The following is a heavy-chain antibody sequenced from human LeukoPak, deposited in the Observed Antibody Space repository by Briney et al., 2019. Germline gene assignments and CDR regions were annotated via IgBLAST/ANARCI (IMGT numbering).Heavy chain of an antibody. D-gene: IGHD6-13*01. CDR2: IKVDGSEK. CDR3: AGGAASGY. Sequence: GGSLRLSCAASGFTFSSYWMSWVRQAPGKGLEWVANIKVDGSEKYYVDSVKGRFTISRDSAKKSLYLQMNSLRVEDTAVYYCAGGAASGYWGQGTLVTVSS. J-gene: IGHJ4*02. CDR1: GFTFSSYW. V-gene: IGHV3-7*04.